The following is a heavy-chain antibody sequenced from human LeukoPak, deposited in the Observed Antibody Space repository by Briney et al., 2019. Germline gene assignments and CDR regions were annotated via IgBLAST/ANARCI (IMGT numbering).Heavy chain of an antibody. V-gene: IGHV3-30*18. D-gene: IGHD3-3*01. J-gene: IGHJ3*02. CDR2: ISYDGSNK. CDR3: AKPLRFLEWLPGPDAFDI. CDR1: GFTFSSYG. Sequence: GGSLRLSCAASGFTFSSYGMHWVRQAPGKGLEWVAVISYDGSNKYYADSVKGRFTISRDNSKNTLYLQMNSLRAEDTAVYYCAKPLRFLEWLPGPDAFDIWGQGTMVTVSS.